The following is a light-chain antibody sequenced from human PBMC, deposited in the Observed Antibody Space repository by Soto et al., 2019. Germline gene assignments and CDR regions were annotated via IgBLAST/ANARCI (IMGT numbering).Light chain of an antibody. CDR1: QYINTR. J-gene: IGKJ1*01. CDR3: HQRQSWARA. Sequence: EIVLTQSPATLSSFPGDRVTLSCRASQYINTRLAWYQHRPGQSPRLLIYQTSLRAAGIPARFSASGSGTDFTLTISDVQPEDFALYYCHQRQSWARAFGQGTKVDIK. V-gene: IGKV3-11*01. CDR2: QTS.